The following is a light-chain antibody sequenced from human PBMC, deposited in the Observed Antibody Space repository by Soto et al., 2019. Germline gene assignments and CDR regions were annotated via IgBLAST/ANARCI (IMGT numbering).Light chain of an antibody. Sequence: QSALTQPASVSGSPGQSITISCTGTGSDVGSYNLVSWYQHHPGKAPKLIIYEGSRRPSGLSNRFSGSKSGNTASLTISGLQAEDEADYYCCSFAGIRTFYVFGTGTKLTVL. V-gene: IGLV2-23*01. CDR1: GSDVGSYNL. CDR3: CSFAGIRTFYV. CDR2: EGS. J-gene: IGLJ1*01.